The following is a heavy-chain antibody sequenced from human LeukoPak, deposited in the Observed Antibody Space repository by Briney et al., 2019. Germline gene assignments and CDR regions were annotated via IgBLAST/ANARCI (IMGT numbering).Heavy chain of an antibody. J-gene: IGHJ4*02. Sequence: PGGSLRLSCAASGFTFSSYGMHWVRQAPGKGLEWVAVISYDGSNKYYADSVKGRFTISRDNSKNTLYLQMNSLRAEDTAVYYCAKPGQIAAAGITNYFDYWGQGTLVTVSS. D-gene: IGHD6-13*01. CDR3: AKPGQIAAAGITNYFDY. CDR2: ISYDGSNK. CDR1: GFTFSSYG. V-gene: IGHV3-30*18.